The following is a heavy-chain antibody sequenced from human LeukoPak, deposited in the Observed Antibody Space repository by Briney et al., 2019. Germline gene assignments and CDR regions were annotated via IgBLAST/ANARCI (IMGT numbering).Heavy chain of an antibody. CDR2: INPNSGGT. CDR1: GYTFIDYY. CDR3: AREAAAGGGDY. Sequence: ASVKVSCKASGYTFIDYYMHWVRQAPGQGLEWMGWINPNSGGTNYAQKFQGRVTMTRDTSISTAYMELSRLRSDDTAVYYCAREAAAGGGDYWGQGTLVTVSS. J-gene: IGHJ4*02. V-gene: IGHV1-2*02. D-gene: IGHD6-13*01.